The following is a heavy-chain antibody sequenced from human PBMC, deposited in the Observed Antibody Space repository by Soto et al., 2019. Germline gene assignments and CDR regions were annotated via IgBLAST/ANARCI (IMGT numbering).Heavy chain of an antibody. Sequence: ASVKVSCKSSVYTFTSYGISWVRQAPGQGLEWMGWISAYNGNTNYAQKLQGRVTMATDTSTSTAYMELRSLRSDDTAVYYCARDFKYYYGSGSYYNVRYNWFDPWGQGTLVTVSS. CDR1: VYTFTSYG. D-gene: IGHD3-10*01. CDR3: ARDFKYYYGSGSYYNVRYNWFDP. CDR2: ISAYNGNT. J-gene: IGHJ5*02. V-gene: IGHV1-18*04.